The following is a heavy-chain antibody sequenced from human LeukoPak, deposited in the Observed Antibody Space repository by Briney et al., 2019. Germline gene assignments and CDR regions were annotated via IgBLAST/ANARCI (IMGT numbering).Heavy chain of an antibody. D-gene: IGHD3-3*01. Sequence: GESLKISCKGSGSRFTSYWIGWVRQMPGKGLEWMGIIYPGDSDTRYSPSFQGQVTISADKSISTAYLQWSSLKASDTAMYYCARGYYDFWSGYSGYFDYWGQGTLVTVSS. V-gene: IGHV5-51*01. J-gene: IGHJ4*02. CDR3: ARGYYDFWSGYSGYFDY. CDR2: IYPGDSDT. CDR1: GSRFTSYW.